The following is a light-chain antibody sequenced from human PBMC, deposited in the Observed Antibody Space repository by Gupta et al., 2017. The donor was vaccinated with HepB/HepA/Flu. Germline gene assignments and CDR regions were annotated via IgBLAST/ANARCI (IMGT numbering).Light chain of an antibody. Sequence: SYVLTQPPLASVAPGTTARITCGGNNSGSQSGHWYQQKPDHAPVLVNYYDSDRPAGIPERFAGSNGRKTAMIITGRVEAEDEADYCSPVESSDSDQVLFGGGTKLTVL. CDR1: NSGSQS. CDR3: PVESSDSDQVL. J-gene: IGLJ2*01. CDR2: YDS. V-gene: IGLV3-21*04.